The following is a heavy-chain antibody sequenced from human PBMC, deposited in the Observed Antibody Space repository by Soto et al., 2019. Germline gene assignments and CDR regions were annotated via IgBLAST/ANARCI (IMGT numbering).Heavy chain of an antibody. D-gene: IGHD1-26*01. V-gene: IGHV1-69*13. CDR3: ARETHSGSYDSDFDY. CDR2: IIPIFGTA. CDR1: GGTFSSYA. Sequence: EASVKVSCKASGGTFSSYAISWVRQAPGQGLEWMGGIIPIFGTANYAQKFQGRVTITADESTSTAYMELSSLRSEDTAVYYCARETHSGSYDSDFDYWGQGTLVTVSS. J-gene: IGHJ4*02.